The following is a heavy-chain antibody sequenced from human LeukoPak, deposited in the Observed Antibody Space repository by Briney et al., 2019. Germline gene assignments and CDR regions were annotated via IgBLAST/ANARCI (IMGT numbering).Heavy chain of an antibody. V-gene: IGHV1-46*01. CDR2: VNPSGGST. D-gene: IGHD1-26*01. CDR1: GYTFTSYY. Sequence: GASVKVSCKASGYTFTSYYMHWVRQAPGQGLEWMGIVNPSGGSTSYAQEFQGRVTMTRDMPTSTVYMELSSLRSEDTAVYYCARDVEGAHDYWGQGTLVTVSS. CDR3: ARDVEGAHDY. J-gene: IGHJ4*02.